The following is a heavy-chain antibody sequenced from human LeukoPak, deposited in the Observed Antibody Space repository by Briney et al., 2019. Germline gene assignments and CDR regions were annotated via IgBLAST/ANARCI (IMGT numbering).Heavy chain of an antibody. J-gene: IGHJ6*02. V-gene: IGHV3-21*06. D-gene: IGHD3-10*01. CDR2: ISSTSSYI. Sequence: PGGSLRLSCGASGFTFSNYNFYWVRQAPGKGQEWVSSISSTSSYIYYADSVKGRFTISRDNAKNSLYLQMNSLRAEDTAVYYCARALWSGPVYYGMDVWGQGTTVTVSS. CDR1: GFTFSNYN. CDR3: ARALWSGPVYYGMDV.